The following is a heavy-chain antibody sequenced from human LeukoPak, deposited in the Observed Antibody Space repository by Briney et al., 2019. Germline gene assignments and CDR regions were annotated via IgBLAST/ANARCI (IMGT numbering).Heavy chain of an antibody. CDR3: AKDRYSSSSGYFQH. V-gene: IGHV3-30*02. CDR2: IRYDGSDK. CDR1: GFTFSSYG. J-gene: IGHJ1*01. D-gene: IGHD6-19*01. Sequence: TGGSLRLSCAASGFTFSSYGMHWVRQAPGKGLEWVAFIRYDGSDKYYADSVKGRFTISRDKSKNTLYLQMNSLRPEDTAMYYCAKDRYSSSSGYFQHWGQGTLVTVSS.